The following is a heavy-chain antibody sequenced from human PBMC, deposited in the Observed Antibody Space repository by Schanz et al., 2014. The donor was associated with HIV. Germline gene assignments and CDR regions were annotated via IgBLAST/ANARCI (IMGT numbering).Heavy chain of an antibody. J-gene: IGHJ1*01. CDR3: AKVFTVITYVAEYFHH. V-gene: IGHV3-23*04. CDR1: GFTFSSYA. D-gene: IGHD3-16*01. CDR2: ISGSGGST. Sequence: EVQLVESGGGLVKPGGSLRLSCAASGFTFSSYAMSWVRQAPGKGLEWVSTISGSGGSTYYADSVKGRFTISRDNSKNRLYLQMNSLRAEDTAIYYCAKVFTVITYVAEYFHHWGQGTLVSVSS.